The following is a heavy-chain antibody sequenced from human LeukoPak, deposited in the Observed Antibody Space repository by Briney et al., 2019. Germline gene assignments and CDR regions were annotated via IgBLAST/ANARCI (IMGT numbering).Heavy chain of an antibody. D-gene: IGHD5-12*01. CDR1: GGSINNHY. Sequence: SETLSLTCTVSGGSINNHYWNWIRPPPGKGLEWIGYISHSGSTKYNPSLKSRITISVDTSKNQFSLEVSSVTAADTAVYYCARGGYSGVDYSIWGQGTLVTVSS. CDR2: ISHSGST. V-gene: IGHV4-59*11. CDR3: ARGGYSGVDYSI. J-gene: IGHJ4*02.